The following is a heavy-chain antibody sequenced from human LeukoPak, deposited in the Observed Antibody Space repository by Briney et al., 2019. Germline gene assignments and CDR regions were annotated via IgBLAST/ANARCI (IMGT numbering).Heavy chain of an antibody. D-gene: IGHD3-22*01. CDR2: INHSGST. Sequence: PSETLSLTCAVYGGSFSGYYWSWIRQPPGKGLEWIGEINHSGSTNYNPSLKSRVTISVDTSKNQFSLQLNSVTPEDTAVYYCARNSNYYDSSGYVIYYYYYMDVWGKGTTVTVSS. CDR3: ARNSNYYDSSGYVIYYYYYMDV. CDR1: GGSFSGYY. J-gene: IGHJ6*03. V-gene: IGHV4-34*01.